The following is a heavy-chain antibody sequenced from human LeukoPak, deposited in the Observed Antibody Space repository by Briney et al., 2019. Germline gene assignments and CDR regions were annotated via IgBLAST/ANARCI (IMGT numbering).Heavy chain of an antibody. CDR3: ARLLVRGVGGYHQYHYMDV. CDR1: GGSFSGYY. Sequence: SETLSLTCAVYGGSFSGYYWSWIRQPPGKGLEWIGEINHSGSTNYNPSLKSRVTISVDTSKNQFSLKLSSVTAADTAVYYCARLLVRGVGGYHQYHYMDVWGKGTTVTVSS. CDR2: INHSGST. D-gene: IGHD3-10*01. J-gene: IGHJ6*03. V-gene: IGHV4-34*01.